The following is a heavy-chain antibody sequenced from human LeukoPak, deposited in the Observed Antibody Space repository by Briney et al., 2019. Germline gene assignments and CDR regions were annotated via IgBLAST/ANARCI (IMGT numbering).Heavy chain of an antibody. CDR3: AKVGRIAVAGQLDY. Sequence: PGGSLRLSCAASGFTFSSYAMSWVRQAPGKGLEWVSAISGSGGGTYYADSVKGRFTISRDNSKNTLYLQMNSLRAEDTAVYYCAKVGRIAVAGQLDYWGQGTLVTVSS. D-gene: IGHD6-19*01. V-gene: IGHV3-23*01. CDR1: GFTFSSYA. CDR2: ISGSGGGT. J-gene: IGHJ4*02.